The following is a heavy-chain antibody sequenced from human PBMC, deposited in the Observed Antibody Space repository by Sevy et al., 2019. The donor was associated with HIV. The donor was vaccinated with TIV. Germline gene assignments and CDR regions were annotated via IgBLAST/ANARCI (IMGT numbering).Heavy chain of an antibody. D-gene: IGHD2-2*01. J-gene: IGHJ6*02. CDR3: AKTIDSGGGVVPAANDFYYVMDV. CDR1: GFTFSGYA. CDR2: INGKGRST. V-gene: IGHV3-23*01. Sequence: GGSLRLSCAVSGFTFSGYAMNWVRQAPGKGLEWVSAINGKGRSTNYADAVAGRFTISRASSKNTLYLQMNSLRAEDTAVYYCAKTIDSGGGVVPAANDFYYVMDVWGQGTTVTVSS.